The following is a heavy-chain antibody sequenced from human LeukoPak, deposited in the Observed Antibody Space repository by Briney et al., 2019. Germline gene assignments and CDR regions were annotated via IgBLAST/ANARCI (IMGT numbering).Heavy chain of an antibody. Sequence: SETLSLTCTVSGGSISSYYWSWIRQPPGKGLEWIGYIYYSGSTNYNPSPKSRVTISVDTSKNQFSLKLSSVTAADTAVYYCARVRTQQLHRYFDYWGQGTLVTVSS. J-gene: IGHJ4*02. V-gene: IGHV4-59*01. CDR3: ARVRTQQLHRYFDY. D-gene: IGHD6-13*01. CDR2: IYYSGST. CDR1: GGSISSYY.